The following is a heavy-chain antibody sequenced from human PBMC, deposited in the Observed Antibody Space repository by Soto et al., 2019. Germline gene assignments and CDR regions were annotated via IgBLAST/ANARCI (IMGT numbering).Heavy chain of an antibody. D-gene: IGHD3-22*01. V-gene: IGHV3-48*03. CDR2: ISSSGSTI. J-gene: IGHJ4*02. Sequence: EVQLVESGGGLVQPGGSLRLSCAASGFTFSSYEMNWVRQAPGKGLEWVSYISSSGSTIYYADSVKGRFTISRDNAKNSLYLQMNSLRAEDTAVYYCATSSGYYSYFDYWGQGTLVTVSS. CDR1: GFTFSSYE. CDR3: ATSSGYYSYFDY.